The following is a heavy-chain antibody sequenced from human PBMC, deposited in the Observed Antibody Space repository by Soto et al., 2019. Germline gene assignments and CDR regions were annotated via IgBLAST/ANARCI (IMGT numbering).Heavy chain of an antibody. J-gene: IGHJ4*02. V-gene: IGHV4-34*01. D-gene: IGHD3-22*01. CDR3: AIRARTYYYDSSGYR. CDR2: INHSGST. CDR1: GGSCSGYY. Sequence: QVQLQQWGAGLLKPSETLSLTCAVYGGSCSGYYWSWIRQPPGKGLEWIGEINHSGSTNYNPSLKSRVTISVDTSKNQFSLKLSSVTAADTAVYYCAIRARTYYYDSSGYRWGQGTLVTVSS.